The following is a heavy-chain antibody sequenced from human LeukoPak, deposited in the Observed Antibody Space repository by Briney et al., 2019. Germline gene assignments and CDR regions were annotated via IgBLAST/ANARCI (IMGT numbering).Heavy chain of an antibody. D-gene: IGHD3-3*01. V-gene: IGHV1-18*01. J-gene: IGHJ4*02. CDR2: ISAYNGNT. CDR1: GYTFTSYG. Sequence: ASVKVSCKASGYTFTSYGISWVRQAPGQGLEWMGWISAYNGNTNYAPKLQGGVTMTTDTSTSTAYMELRSLRSDDTAVYYCARGMYYDFWSGYSPDGGSPTDYWGQGTLVTVSS. CDR3: ARGMYYDFWSGYSPDGGSPTDY.